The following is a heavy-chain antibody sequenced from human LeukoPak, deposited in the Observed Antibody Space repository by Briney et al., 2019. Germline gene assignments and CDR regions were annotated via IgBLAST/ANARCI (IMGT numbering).Heavy chain of an antibody. CDR1: GFTFSGYE. D-gene: IGHD6-6*01. CDR3: ARDSEQLALDY. CDR2: ISSSGSTI. V-gene: IGHV3-48*03. Sequence: GGSLRLSCAASGFTFSGYEMNWVRQAPGKGLEWVSYISSSGSTIYYADSVKGRFTISRDNAKNSLYLQMNSLRAEDTAVYYCARDSEQLALDYWGQGTLVTVSS. J-gene: IGHJ4*02.